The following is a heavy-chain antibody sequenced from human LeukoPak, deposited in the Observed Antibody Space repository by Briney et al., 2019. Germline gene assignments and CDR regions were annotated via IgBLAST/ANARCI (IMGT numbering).Heavy chain of an antibody. V-gene: IGHV3-74*01. D-gene: IGHD6-13*01. CDR1: RFTFSNYW. Sequence: PGGSLRLSCAASRFTFSNYWMHWVRKAPGKGLVWVSRINSDGSSISYADSVKGRFTISRDNAKNTLYLQMNSLRAEDTSVYYCARRAAALGAFDYWGQGTLVTVSS. CDR3: ARRAAALGAFDY. J-gene: IGHJ4*02. CDR2: INSDGSSI.